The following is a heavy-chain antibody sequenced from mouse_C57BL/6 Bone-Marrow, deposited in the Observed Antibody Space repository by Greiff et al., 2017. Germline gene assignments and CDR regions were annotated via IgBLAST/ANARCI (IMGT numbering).Heavy chain of an antibody. Sequence: QVQLKESGAELVKPGASVKISCKASGYAFSSYWMNWVKQRPGKGLEWIGQIYPGDGDTNYNGKFKGKATLTADKSSSTAYMQLSSLTSEDSAVYFGAGRGGIFSRTGVSDWYFDVWGTGTTVTVSS. CDR1: GYAFSSYW. J-gene: IGHJ1*03. V-gene: IGHV1-80*01. CDR2: IYPGDGDT. D-gene: IGHD1-1*01. CDR3: AGRGGIFSRTGVSDWYFDV.